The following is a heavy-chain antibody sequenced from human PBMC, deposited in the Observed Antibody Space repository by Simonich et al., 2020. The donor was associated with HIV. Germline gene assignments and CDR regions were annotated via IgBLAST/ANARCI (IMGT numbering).Heavy chain of an antibody. CDR3: ARVGIRMYAFDI. Sequence: QVQLQESGPGLVKPSQTLSLTCTVSGGSISSDGYYWSWIRQHPGKGLEWIGYIYYSGNPNYNPSLKRRVTISVDTSKNQFSLKLSSVTAADTAVYYCARVGIRMYAFDIWGQGTMVTVSS. J-gene: IGHJ3*02. CDR1: GGSISSDGYY. CDR2: IYYSGNP. V-gene: IGHV4-31*03. D-gene: IGHD1-20*01.